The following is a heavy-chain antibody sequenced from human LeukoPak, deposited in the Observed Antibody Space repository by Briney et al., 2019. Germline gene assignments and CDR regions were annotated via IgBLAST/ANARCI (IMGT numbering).Heavy chain of an antibody. V-gene: IGHV1-69*05. CDR3: ARYPRSNYNFDY. CDR2: IIPIFGTA. CDR1: GGTFSSYA. J-gene: IGHJ4*02. D-gene: IGHD5-24*01. Sequence: ASVKVSCKASGGTFSSYAISWVRQAPGQGLEWMGRIIPIFGTANYAQKFQGRVTMTRNTSISTAYMELSSLRSEDTAVYYCARYPRSNYNFDYWGQGTLVTVSS.